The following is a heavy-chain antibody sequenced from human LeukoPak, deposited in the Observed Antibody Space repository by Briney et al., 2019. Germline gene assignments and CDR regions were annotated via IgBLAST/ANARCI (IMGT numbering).Heavy chain of an antibody. J-gene: IGHJ4*02. CDR2: ISWDGGST. Sequence: GGSLRLSCAASGFTFDDYAMQWVRQAPGKGLEWVSLISWDGGSTYYADSVKGRFTISRDNSKNSLYLQMNSLRAEDTALYYCAKDRTGGAGGNYFDYWGQGTLVTVSS. V-gene: IGHV3-43D*03. D-gene: IGHD2-8*02. CDR1: GFTFDDYA. CDR3: AKDRTGGAGGNYFDY.